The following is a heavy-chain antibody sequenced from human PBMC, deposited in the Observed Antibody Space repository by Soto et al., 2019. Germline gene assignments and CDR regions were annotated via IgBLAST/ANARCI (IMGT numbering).Heavy chain of an antibody. D-gene: IGHD1-26*01. CDR2: INAGNGNT. Sequence: ASVKVSCKASGYTFTSYAMHWVRQAPGQRLEWMGWINAGNGNTKYSQKFQGRVTMARDTSTSTVYMELSSLRSEDTAVYYCARDEFEGGTTSGFFAGDMDVWGQGTTVTVSS. CDR1: GYTFTSYA. J-gene: IGHJ6*02. V-gene: IGHV1-3*01. CDR3: ARDEFEGGTTSGFFAGDMDV.